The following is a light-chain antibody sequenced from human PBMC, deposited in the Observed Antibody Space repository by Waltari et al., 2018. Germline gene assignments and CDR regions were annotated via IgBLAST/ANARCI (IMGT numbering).Light chain of an antibody. V-gene: IGLV4-69*01. CDR1: KSHSNYD. Sequence: LVLTQSPSASASLGASVKLTCTLSKSHSNYDIAWHQQQPQKGPRFLMQIKSDGSHTKGDGIPDRFSGSSSGAERYLTISSLQSEDEAEYYCQTWGTGIWVFGGGTKVTVL. CDR2: IKSDGSH. J-gene: IGLJ3*02. CDR3: QTWGTGIWV.